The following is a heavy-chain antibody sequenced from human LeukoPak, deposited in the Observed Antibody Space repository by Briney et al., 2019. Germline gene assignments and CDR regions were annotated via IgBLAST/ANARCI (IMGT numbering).Heavy chain of an antibody. Sequence: ASVKVSCKASGYTFTSYGISWVRQAPGQGLEWMGWISAYNGNTNYAQKLQGRVTMTTDTSTSTAYMELRSLRSDDTAVYYCARDLGSLAHLYQPPHYWGQGTLVTVSS. CDR2: ISAYNGNT. CDR3: ARDLGSLAHLYQPPHY. D-gene: IGHD2-2*01. J-gene: IGHJ4*02. V-gene: IGHV1-18*01. CDR1: GYTFTSYG.